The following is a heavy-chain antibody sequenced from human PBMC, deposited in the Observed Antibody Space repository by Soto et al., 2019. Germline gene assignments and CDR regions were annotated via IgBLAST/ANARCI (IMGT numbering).Heavy chain of an antibody. CDR1: GGTFSSYA. J-gene: IGHJ5*02. CDR3: ATDTRPSSGYSASWFDP. V-gene: IGHV1-69*12. D-gene: IGHD3-22*01. CDR2: IIPIFGTA. Sequence: QVQLVQSGAEVKKPGSSVKVSCKASGGTFSSYAISWVRQAPGQGLEWMGEIIPIFGTANYAQKFQGRVTITADESTSTSYIWLSSLRSDETALYYCATDTRPSSGYSASWFDPWGEGTLVTVSS.